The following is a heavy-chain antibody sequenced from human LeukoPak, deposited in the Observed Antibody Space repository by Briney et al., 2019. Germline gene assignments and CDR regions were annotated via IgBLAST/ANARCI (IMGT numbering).Heavy chain of an antibody. CDR1: GFTLSSYW. D-gene: IGHD4-23*01. CDR2: INTDGSST. CDR3: ARGLYGGCAFDH. J-gene: IGHJ4*02. Sequence: GGSLRLSCAASGFTLSSYWMHWVRQAPGKGLVWVSRINTDGSSTTYADSVKGRFIISRDNAKNTLYLQMNSLRAEDTAVYYCARGLYGGCAFDHWGQGTLVTVSS. V-gene: IGHV3-74*01.